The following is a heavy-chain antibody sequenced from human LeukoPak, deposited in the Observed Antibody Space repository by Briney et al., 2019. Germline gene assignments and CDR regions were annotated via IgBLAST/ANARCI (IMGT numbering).Heavy chain of an antibody. Sequence: ASETLSLTCAVYGGSFSGYYWSWIRQPPGKGLEWIGEINHSGSTNYNPSLKSRVTISVDTSKNQFSLKLSSVTAADTAVYYCATEGIAAAGLDYWGQGTLVTVSS. CDR2: INHSGST. CDR3: ATEGIAAAGLDY. J-gene: IGHJ4*02. D-gene: IGHD6-13*01. CDR1: GGSFSGYY. V-gene: IGHV4-34*01.